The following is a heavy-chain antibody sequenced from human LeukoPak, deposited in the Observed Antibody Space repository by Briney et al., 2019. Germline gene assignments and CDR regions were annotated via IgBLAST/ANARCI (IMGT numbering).Heavy chain of an antibody. CDR1: GYTFTGHY. CDR3: ARVMIYYGSRSYTYCMDV. CDR2: IKPNSGST. Sequence: GASVKVSCKASGYTFTGHYMHWVRQAPGQGLEWRGWIKPNSGSTNYAQKFQGRVTMTRDTSISTAYMKLSRLRSDDPAVYYCARVMIYYGSRSYTYCMDVWSQATTVTV. J-gene: IGHJ6*02. D-gene: IGHD3-10*01. V-gene: IGHV1-2*02.